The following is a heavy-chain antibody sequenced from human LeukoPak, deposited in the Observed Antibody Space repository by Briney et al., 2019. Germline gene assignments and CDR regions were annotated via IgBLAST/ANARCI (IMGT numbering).Heavy chain of an antibody. CDR3: ASTDCSGTRCSGANWFDP. D-gene: IGHD2-2*01. Sequence: PSQTPSLTCTVSGGSISRGDYYWSWIRQSPGKGLEWIGCIYYSGSTYYYNPSLKSRITISVDTSKNQFSLKLSSVTAADTAIYCCASTDCSGTRCSGANWFDPWGQGTLVTVSS. V-gene: IGHV4-30-4*08. CDR2: IYYSGSTY. CDR1: GGSISRGDYY. J-gene: IGHJ5*02.